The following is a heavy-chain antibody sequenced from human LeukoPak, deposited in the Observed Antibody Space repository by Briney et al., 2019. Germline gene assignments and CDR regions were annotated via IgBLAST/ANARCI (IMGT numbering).Heavy chain of an antibody. CDR3: TTGEGRWAAVDAFDI. CDR2: IKSKTDGGTT. Sequence: GGSLRLSCAASGFTFSNAWMSWVRQAPGKGLEWVGRIKSKTDGGTTDYAAPVKGRFTISRDDSKNTLYLQMNSLKTEDTAVYYCTTGEGRWAAVDAFDIWGQGTMVTVSS. CDR1: GFTFSNAW. D-gene: IGHD6-13*01. J-gene: IGHJ3*02. V-gene: IGHV3-15*01.